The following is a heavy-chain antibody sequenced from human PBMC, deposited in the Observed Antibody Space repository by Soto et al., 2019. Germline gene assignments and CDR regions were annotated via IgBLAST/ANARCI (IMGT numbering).Heavy chain of an antibody. V-gene: IGHV5-10-1*01. CDR1: GYSFASYW. D-gene: IGHD3-10*01. CDR2: IDPSDSYT. J-gene: IGHJ6*02. CDR3: ARLDMVRGVAYYYYYGMDV. Sequence: GESLKISCKGSGYSFASYWISWVRQMPGKGLEWMGRIDPSDSYTNYSPSFQGHVTISADKSISTAYLQWSSLKASDTAMYYCARLDMVRGVAYYYYYGMDVWGQGTTVTVSS.